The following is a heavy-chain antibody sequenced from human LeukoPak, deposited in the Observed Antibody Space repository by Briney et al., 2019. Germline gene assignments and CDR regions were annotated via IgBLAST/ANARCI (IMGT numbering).Heavy chain of an antibody. CDR3: ARTIVGATNDAFDI. J-gene: IGHJ3*02. Sequence: GGSLRLSCAASGFSISTTYMSRVRQAPGKGPEWVAILDSTDRTYYGDSVKGRFTISRDNSKNTLYLQMNSLRAEDTAVYYCARTIVGATNDAFDIWGQGTMVTVSS. D-gene: IGHD1-26*01. CDR2: LDSTDRT. CDR1: GFSISTTY. V-gene: IGHV3-53*01.